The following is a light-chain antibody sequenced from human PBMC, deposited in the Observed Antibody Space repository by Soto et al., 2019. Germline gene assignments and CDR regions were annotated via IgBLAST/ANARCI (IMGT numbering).Light chain of an antibody. Sequence: DIQMTQSPSSLSASVGDRVTITCQASQDISTYLNWFQQKQGKAPKLLIYHASNLKTGVPSRFGGSGSGTHFTFTISGLQPEDLATYYGQQYDNFPITFGQGTRL. V-gene: IGKV1-33*01. J-gene: IGKJ5*01. CDR3: QQYDNFPIT. CDR2: HAS. CDR1: QDISTY.